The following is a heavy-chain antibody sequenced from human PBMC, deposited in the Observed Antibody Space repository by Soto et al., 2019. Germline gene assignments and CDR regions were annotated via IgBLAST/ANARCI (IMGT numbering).Heavy chain of an antibody. J-gene: IGHJ4*02. Sequence: PSDTLSLTCIVSGESVSSGTYYWSWIRQPPGKGLEWIGYIYYRGSTNYNPSLKSRVTISIDTSRNQFSLKVSSVTAADTAVYYCARGLDYVGFDYWGQGTLVTVSS. CDR2: IYYRGST. V-gene: IGHV4-61*01. D-gene: IGHD4-17*01. CDR3: ARGLDYVGFDY. CDR1: GESVSSGTYY.